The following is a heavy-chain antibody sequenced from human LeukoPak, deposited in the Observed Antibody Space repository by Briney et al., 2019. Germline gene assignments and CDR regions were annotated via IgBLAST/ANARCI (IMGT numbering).Heavy chain of an antibody. CDR2: ISSSGSTK. V-gene: IGHV3-48*03. CDR3: ARVAWDGSR. D-gene: IGHD1-26*01. J-gene: IGHJ4*02. CDR1: GFTFSSYE. Sequence: GGSPRLSCSASGFTFSSYEMNWVRQAPGKGLEWVSYISSSGSTKYYADSVKGRFTISRDNAKNALYLQMNSLRAEDTAVYYCARVAWDGSRWGQGTLVTVSS.